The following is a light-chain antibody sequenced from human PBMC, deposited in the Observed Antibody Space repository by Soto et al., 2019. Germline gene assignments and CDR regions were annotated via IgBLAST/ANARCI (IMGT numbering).Light chain of an antibody. J-gene: IGKJ1*01. V-gene: IGKV3-15*01. CDR3: QQYGSSPTT. CDR2: GAS. CDR1: QSVSSN. Sequence: EIVMTQSPATLSVSPGERATLSCRASQSVSSNLAWYQQKPGQAPRLLIYGASTRATGIPARFSGSGSGTDFTLTISSLEPEDFAVYYCQQYGSSPTTFGQGTKVDI.